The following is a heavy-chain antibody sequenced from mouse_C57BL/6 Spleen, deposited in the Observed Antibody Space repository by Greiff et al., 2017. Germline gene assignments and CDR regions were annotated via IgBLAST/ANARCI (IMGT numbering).Heavy chain of an antibody. CDR2: IRSKSSNYAT. D-gene: IGHD2-14*01. CDR3: VRGTAMDY. J-gene: IGHJ4*01. V-gene: IGHV10-3*01. Sequence: VQLKQSGGGLVQPKGSLKLSCAASGFTFNTYAMHWVRQAPGKGLEWVACIRSKSSNYATYYADSVKDRFTISRDDSQSMLYLQMNNLKTEDTAMYYCVRGTAMDYWGQGTSVTVSS. CDR1: GFTFNTYA.